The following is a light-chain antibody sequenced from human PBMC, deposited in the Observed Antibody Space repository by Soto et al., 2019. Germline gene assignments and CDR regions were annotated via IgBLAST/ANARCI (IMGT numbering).Light chain of an antibody. CDR2: DVS. CDR1: SSDVGGYNY. Sequence: QSALTQPACVSGSTGQAIIISCPGTSSDVGGYNYVSWYQQHPGKAPKLMIYDVSNRPSGVSNRFSGSKSGNTASLTISGLQAEDEADYYCSSYTSSSTPVVFGGGTKVTVL. J-gene: IGLJ2*01. V-gene: IGLV2-14*01. CDR3: SSYTSSSTPVV.